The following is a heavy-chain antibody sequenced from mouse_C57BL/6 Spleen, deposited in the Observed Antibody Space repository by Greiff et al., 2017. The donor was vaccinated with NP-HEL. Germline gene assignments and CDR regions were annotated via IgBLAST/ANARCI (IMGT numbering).Heavy chain of an antibody. V-gene: IGHV1-80*01. Sequence: QVQLQQSGAELVKPGASVKISCKASGYAFSSYWMNWVKQRPGKGLEWIGPIYPGDGDTNYNRKFKGKATLTADKSSSTAYMQLSSLTSEDAAVYGCARRTTVVEGDYWGQGTTLTVSS. D-gene: IGHD1-1*01. CDR3: ARRTTVVEGDY. CDR2: IYPGDGDT. J-gene: IGHJ2*01. CDR1: GYAFSSYW.